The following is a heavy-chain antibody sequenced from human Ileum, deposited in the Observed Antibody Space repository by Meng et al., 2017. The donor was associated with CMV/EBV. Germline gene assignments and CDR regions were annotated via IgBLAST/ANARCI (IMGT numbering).Heavy chain of an antibody. Sequence: VQLVESAGVGVRPGESLGLSCAASGFTFDDDTMHWVRQAPGKGLEWVSLISWDGGSTYYADSVKCRFTISRDNSKHSLYLQMNSLRTEDTALYYCAKGDDILSGRDLGIDYWGQGTLVTVSS. V-gene: IGHV3-43*01. J-gene: IGHJ4*02. CDR3: AKGDDILSGRDLGIDY. CDR1: GFTFDDDT. D-gene: IGHD3-9*01. CDR2: ISWDGGST.